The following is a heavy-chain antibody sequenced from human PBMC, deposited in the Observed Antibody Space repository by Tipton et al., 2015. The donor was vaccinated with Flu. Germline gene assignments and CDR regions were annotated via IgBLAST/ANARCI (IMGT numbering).Heavy chain of an antibody. CDR2: TTYSGTT. Sequence: TLSLTCTVSGDSMGTYSWSWIRQPPGKGLEWIGYTTYSGTTSYNPSLQSRVSISIDTSKNQFSLKLSSVTAADTAVYYCARTHDYGDPGGQHWGQGTLVTVSS. D-gene: IGHD4-17*01. CDR1: GDSMGTYS. CDR3: ARTHDYGDPGGQH. V-gene: IGHV4-59*08. J-gene: IGHJ1*01.